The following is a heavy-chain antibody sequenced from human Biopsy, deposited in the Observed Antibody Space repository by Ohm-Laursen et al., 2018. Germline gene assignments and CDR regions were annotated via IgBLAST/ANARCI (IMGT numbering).Heavy chain of an antibody. CDR2: IYSNGNT. D-gene: IGHD2/OR15-2a*01. V-gene: IGHV4-4*07. CDR3: ARATNSTGWPYYYFYGMDV. CDR1: GDSISGHF. Sequence: TLSLTCTVSGDSISGHFWSWVRQPAGKGLEWIGRIYSNGNTNYNPSLKSRVSMSVDTSKNHFSLNLTSVTAADTAVYYCARATNSTGWPYYYFYGMDVWGQGTTVTVSS. J-gene: IGHJ6*02.